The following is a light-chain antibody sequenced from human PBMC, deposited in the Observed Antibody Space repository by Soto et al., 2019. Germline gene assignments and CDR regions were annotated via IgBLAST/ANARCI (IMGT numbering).Light chain of an antibody. J-gene: IGLJ3*02. V-gene: IGLV1-36*01. Sequence: QSVLTQPPSVSEAPRQRVTISCSGSSSNIGNNAVNWYQQLPGKAPKLLIYSDDLLPSGVSDRFSGSKSGTSASLAISGLQYEDEAVYYCAAWDDRLKEVFGGGTKLTVL. CDR3: AAWDDRLKEV. CDR1: SSNIGNNA. CDR2: SDD.